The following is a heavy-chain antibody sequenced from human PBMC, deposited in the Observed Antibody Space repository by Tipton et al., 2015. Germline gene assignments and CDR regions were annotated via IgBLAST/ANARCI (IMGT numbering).Heavy chain of an antibody. CDR2: ISTSGGNT. D-gene: IGHD2-21*01. J-gene: IGHJ6*02. CDR1: GFTFNNYA. CDR3: AKDLLWAVEESWGTDV. V-gene: IGHV3-23*01. Sequence: SLRLSCAASGFTFNNYAMSWVRQAPGKGLEWVSAISTSGGNTYHADSVKGRFTISRDNSKNTLYLQMNSLRVEDTAVYYCAKDLLWAVEESWGTDVWGPGTTVTVSS.